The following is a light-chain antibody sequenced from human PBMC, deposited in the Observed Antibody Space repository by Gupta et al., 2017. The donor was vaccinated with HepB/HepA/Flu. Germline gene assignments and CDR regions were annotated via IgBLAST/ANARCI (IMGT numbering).Light chain of an antibody. CDR2: EVS. V-gene: IGLV2-23*02. CDR3: CSYAGSSTSYWV. CDR1: SSDVGSYTL. J-gene: IGLJ3*02. Sequence: SALTQPASVSGSPGQSLTISCPGTSSDVGSYTLVSWYQQHPGKAPKLMIYEVSKRPSGGSNRFSGSKSGNTASLTISGLQAEDEADYYCCSYAGSSTSYWVFGGGTKLTVL.